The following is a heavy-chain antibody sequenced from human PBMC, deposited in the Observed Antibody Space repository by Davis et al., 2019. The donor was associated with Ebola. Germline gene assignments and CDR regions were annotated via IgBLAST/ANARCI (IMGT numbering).Heavy chain of an antibody. CDR2: INPNSGGT. D-gene: IGHD2-15*01. V-gene: IGHV1-2*04. CDR1: GYTFTSYY. CDR3: ARGIGGLYYYYGMDV. J-gene: IGHJ6*02. Sequence: AASVKVSCKASGYTFTSYYMHWVRQAPGQGLEWMGWINPNSGGTNYAQKFQGWVTMTRDTSISTAYMELSRLRSDDTAVYYCARGIGGLYYYYGMDVWGQGTTVTVSS.